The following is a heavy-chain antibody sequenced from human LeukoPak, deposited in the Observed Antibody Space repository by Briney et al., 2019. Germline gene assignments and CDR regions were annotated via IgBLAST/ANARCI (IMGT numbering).Heavy chain of an antibody. Sequence: SETLSLTCTVSGGSISSSSYYWGWIRQPPGKGLEWIGYIYYSGSTYYNPSLKSRVTISVDTSKNQFSLKLSSVTAADTAVYYCAREGYSYGPYYYGMDVWGQGTTVTVSS. CDR2: IYYSGST. J-gene: IGHJ6*02. D-gene: IGHD5-18*01. CDR3: AREGYSYGPYYYGMDV. CDR1: GGSISSSSYY. V-gene: IGHV4-30-4*08.